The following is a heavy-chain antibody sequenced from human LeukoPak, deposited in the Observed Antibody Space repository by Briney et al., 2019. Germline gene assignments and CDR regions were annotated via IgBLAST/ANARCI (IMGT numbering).Heavy chain of an antibody. J-gene: IGHJ4*02. CDR1: GFTFSNYA. Sequence: GGSLRLSCAASGFTFSNYAMHWVRQAPGKGLGWVAVIFNDGSNKYYADSLKGRFTISRDNSKNTPYLQMNSLRAEDTAVYFCARDPQDQVVYHFDYWGQGTLVTVSS. V-gene: IGHV3-30*04. CDR2: IFNDGSNK. CDR3: ARDPQDQVVYHFDY. D-gene: IGHD2-2*02.